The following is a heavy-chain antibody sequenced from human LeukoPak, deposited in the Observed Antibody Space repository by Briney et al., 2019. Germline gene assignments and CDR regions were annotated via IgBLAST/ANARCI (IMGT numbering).Heavy chain of an antibody. CDR1: GGSISSYY. Sequence: SETLSLTCTVSGGSISSYYWSWIRQPPGKGLEWIGYIYYSGSTNYNPSLKSRVTISVDTSKNQFSLKLSSVTAADTAVYYCARVIAAPKPYFDYWGQGTLVTVSS. CDR2: IYYSGST. D-gene: IGHD6-6*01. V-gene: IGHV4-59*08. J-gene: IGHJ4*02. CDR3: ARVIAAPKPYFDY.